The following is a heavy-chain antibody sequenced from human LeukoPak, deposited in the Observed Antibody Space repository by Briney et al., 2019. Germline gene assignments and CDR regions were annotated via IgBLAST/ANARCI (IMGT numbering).Heavy chain of an antibody. CDR1: GYTFTSYA. J-gene: IGHJ4*02. V-gene: IGHV1-3*01. D-gene: IGHD6-13*01. CDR3: ARAHAWYGSRDY. Sequence: ASVTVSCTASGYTFTSYAMHWVRQAPGQRLEWMGWINAGNGNTKYSQKFQGRVTITRDTSASTAYMELSSLRSEDTAVYYCARAHAWYGSRDYWGQGTLVTVSS. CDR2: INAGNGNT.